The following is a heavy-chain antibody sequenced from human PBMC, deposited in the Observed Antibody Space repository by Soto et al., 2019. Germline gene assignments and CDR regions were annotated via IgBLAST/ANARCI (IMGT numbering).Heavy chain of an antibody. Sequence: PGGSRRLSCAASGFTFSSYAMHWFRQVPGKGLEWVAVISYDGSNKYYADSVKGRFTISRDNSKNTLYLQMNSLRAEDTAVSYWARDTITVAGKPLDYWGQGTLVTVSS. V-gene: IGHV3-30-3*01. CDR2: ISYDGSNK. J-gene: IGHJ4*02. D-gene: IGHD6-19*01. CDR1: GFTFSSYA. CDR3: ARDTITVAGKPLDY.